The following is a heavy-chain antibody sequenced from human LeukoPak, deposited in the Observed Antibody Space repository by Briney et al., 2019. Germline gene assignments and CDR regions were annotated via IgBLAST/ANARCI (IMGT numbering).Heavy chain of an antibody. CDR3: ARDIGSAYRNGLYYCFGMDV. Sequence: ASVTVSCKASGYTFTCYYMHWVRQAPGQGLEWMGRINPNSGDTNYAQKFQGRVTMTRDTSISTAYVELSRLRSDDTAVYYCARDIGSAYRNGLYYCFGMDVWGQGTTVTVSS. D-gene: IGHD5-18*01. CDR2: INPNSGDT. J-gene: IGHJ6*02. CDR1: GYTFTCYY. V-gene: IGHV1-2*06.